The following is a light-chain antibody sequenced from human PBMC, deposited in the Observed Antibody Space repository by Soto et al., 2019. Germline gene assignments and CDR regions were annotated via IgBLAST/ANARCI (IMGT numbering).Light chain of an antibody. CDR3: QQYGSSPLT. CDR1: QSDGSNY. J-gene: IGKJ1*01. V-gene: IGKV3-20*01. CDR2: GAS. Sequence: DIVLTHSPCTLSLSPGYRATLSCRSIQSDGSNYLAWYQQKPGQAPRLLIYGASSRATGIPDRFSGSGSGTDFTLTISRLDPEDFAVYYCQQYGSSPLTFGQGTKVDIK.